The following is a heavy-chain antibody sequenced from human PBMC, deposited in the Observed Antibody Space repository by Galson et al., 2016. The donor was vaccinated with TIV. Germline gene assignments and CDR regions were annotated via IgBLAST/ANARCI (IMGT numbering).Heavy chain of an antibody. CDR2: IGYDGITK. CDR3: ARGNDPGATYSLDY. CDR1: GFSLNDYG. Sequence: SLRLSCAVSGFSLNDYGTHWVRQAPGKGLEWVAVIGYDGITKYYVDSVKGRFTISRDNAKNSLYLQMNSLRAEDTAVYYCARGNDPGATYSLDYWGQGTLVTVPS. V-gene: IGHV3-33*01. J-gene: IGHJ4*02. D-gene: IGHD1-1*01.